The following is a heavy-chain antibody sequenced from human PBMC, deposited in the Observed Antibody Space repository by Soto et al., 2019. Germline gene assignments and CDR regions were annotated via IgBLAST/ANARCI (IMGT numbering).Heavy chain of an antibody. Sequence: GESLRLAGCASGFTFSSHSMNWVRQAPGKGLEWVSSISSTSSYIYYADSVKGRFTISRDNAKNSLYLQMNSLRAEDTAVYYCARMYFDILTASPNYWAQGTRLTVSP. CDR2: ISSTSSYI. D-gene: IGHD3-9*01. CDR1: GFTFSSHS. CDR3: ARMYFDILTASPNY. V-gene: IGHV3-21*01. J-gene: IGHJ4*02.